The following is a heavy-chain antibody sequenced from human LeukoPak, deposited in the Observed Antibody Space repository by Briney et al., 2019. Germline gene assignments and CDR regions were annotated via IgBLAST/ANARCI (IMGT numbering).Heavy chain of an antibody. CDR3: GKYYYGSGSYFDY. J-gene: IGHJ4*02. CDR1: GYSISSGYY. V-gene: IGHV4-38-2*02. Sequence: SETLSLTCTVPGYSISSGYYWGWIRQPPGKGLEWIGSIYYSGSTYYNPSLKSRVTISVDTSKNQFSLKLSSVTAADTAVYYCGKYYYGSGSYFDYWGQGTLVTVSS. D-gene: IGHD3-10*01. CDR2: IYYSGST.